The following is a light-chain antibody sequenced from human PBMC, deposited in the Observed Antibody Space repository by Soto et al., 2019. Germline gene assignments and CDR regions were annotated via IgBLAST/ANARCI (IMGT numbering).Light chain of an antibody. V-gene: IGKV3-15*01. Sequence: EIVMTQSPATLSVSPGERATLSCRASQSVSSNLAWYQQKPGQAPRLVIYGASTRATGIPARFSGSGSGTEFTLTISSLQPEDFAVYYCQQYNNWPYTFGQGTKVDIK. CDR1: QSVSSN. CDR2: GAS. J-gene: IGKJ2*01. CDR3: QQYNNWPYT.